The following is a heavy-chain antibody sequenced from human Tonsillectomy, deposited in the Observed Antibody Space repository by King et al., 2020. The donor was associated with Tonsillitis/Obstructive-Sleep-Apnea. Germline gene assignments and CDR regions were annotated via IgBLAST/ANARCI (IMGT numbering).Heavy chain of an antibody. CDR3: ARGAYSGSYYYYYYYYMDV. J-gene: IGHJ6*03. V-gene: IGHV1-8*01. CDR1: GYTFTSYD. D-gene: IGHD1-26*01. Sequence: QLVQSGAEVKKPGASVKVSCKASGYTFTSYDINWVRQATGQGLEWMGWMNPNSGNTGYAQKFQGRVTMTRNTSISTAYMELSSLRSEDTAVYSCARGAYSGSYYYYYYYYMDVWGKGTTVTVSS. CDR2: MNPNSGNT.